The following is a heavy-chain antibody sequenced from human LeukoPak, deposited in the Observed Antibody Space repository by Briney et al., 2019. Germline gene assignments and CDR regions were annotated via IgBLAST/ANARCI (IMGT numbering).Heavy chain of an antibody. J-gene: IGHJ4*02. D-gene: IGHD5-24*01. CDR2: IHYSGST. V-gene: IGHV4-59*08. Sequence: SETLSLTCTVSGDSISGYYWSWMRQAPGKGREGMAYIHYSGSTNYNPPLKSRFTISVDPSTNQLSLKLNSMTDADTAVYYCARHGQNDGYPLDYWGQGTLVSVSS. CDR1: GDSISGYY. CDR3: ARHGQNDGYPLDY.